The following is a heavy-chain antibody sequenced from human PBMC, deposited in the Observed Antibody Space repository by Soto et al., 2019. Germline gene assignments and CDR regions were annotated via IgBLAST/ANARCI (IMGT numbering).Heavy chain of an antibody. CDR3: AGRKYDYIWGSYRNFEFDY. J-gene: IGHJ4*02. Sequence: LREILSLTCTVSGGSISSSSYYWGWIRQPPGKGLEWMGSIYYSGSTYYNPSLKSRVTISVDTSKNQFSLKLSSVTAADTAVYYCAGRKYDYIWGSYRNFEFDYWGQGTLVTVSS. D-gene: IGHD3-16*02. V-gene: IGHV4-39*01. CDR1: GGSISSSSYY. CDR2: IYYSGST.